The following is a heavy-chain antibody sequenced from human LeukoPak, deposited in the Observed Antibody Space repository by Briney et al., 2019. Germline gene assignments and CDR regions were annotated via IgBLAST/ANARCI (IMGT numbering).Heavy chain of an antibody. Sequence: ASVKVSCKASGGTFSSYAISWVRQAPGQGLEWMGRIIPILGIANYAQKFQGRVTMTRDTSTSTVYMELSSLRSEDTAVYYCARDTANYYYDSSGYYFDYWGQGTLVTVSS. CDR2: IIPILGIA. J-gene: IGHJ4*02. V-gene: IGHV1-69*04. CDR3: ARDTANYYYDSSGYYFDY. CDR1: GGTFSSYA. D-gene: IGHD3-22*01.